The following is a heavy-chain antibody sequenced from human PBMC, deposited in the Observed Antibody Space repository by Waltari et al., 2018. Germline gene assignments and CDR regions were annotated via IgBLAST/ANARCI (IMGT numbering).Heavy chain of an antibody. Sequence: QVQLQQWGAGLLKPSETLSLTCAVYGGSFSGYYWSWIRQPPGKGLGWIGEINHSGSTNYNPSLKSRVTISVDTSKNQFSLKLSSVTAADTAVYYCARVRVVPAARGYMDVWGKGTTVTVSS. CDR2: INHSGST. CDR1: GGSFSGYY. D-gene: IGHD2-2*01. J-gene: IGHJ6*03. V-gene: IGHV4-34*01. CDR3: ARVRVVPAARGYMDV.